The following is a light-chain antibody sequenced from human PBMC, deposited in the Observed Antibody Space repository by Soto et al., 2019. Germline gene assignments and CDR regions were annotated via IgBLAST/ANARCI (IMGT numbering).Light chain of an antibody. CDR1: QGIYNW. J-gene: IGKJ3*01. CDR3: LQANTFPLT. CDR2: AVS. V-gene: IGKV1D-12*01. Sequence: DIQMTQSPSSVSASVGDRVTITCRASQGIYNWLAWYQQKPGKAPKLLISAVSNLQSGVPSRFSGSGYGTDFTLTISSLQPEDFATYYCLQANTFPLTLGPGTKVDIK.